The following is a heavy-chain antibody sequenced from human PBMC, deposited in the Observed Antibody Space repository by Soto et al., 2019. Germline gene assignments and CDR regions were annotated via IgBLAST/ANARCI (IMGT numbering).Heavy chain of an antibody. CDR1: GYTFINYN. V-gene: IGHV1-18*01. CDR2: ISTSKGDT. D-gene: IGHD1-26*01. Sequence: QVQLVQSGPEVKEPGASVRVSCKASGYTFINYNIFWVRQAPGQGLEWMGWISTSKGDTNYAQNFQGRVTMTTDTSTNTAYVELRSLRYDDTAIYYCARDITGATGDYWGRGTLVTVSS. CDR3: ARDITGATGDY. J-gene: IGHJ4*02.